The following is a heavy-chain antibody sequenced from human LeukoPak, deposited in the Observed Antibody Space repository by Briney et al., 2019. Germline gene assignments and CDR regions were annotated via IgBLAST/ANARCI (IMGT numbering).Heavy chain of an antibody. J-gene: IGHJ6*02. Sequence: PSETLSLTCAVYGGSFSGYYWSWIRQPPGKGLEWIGEINHSGSTNYNPSLKSRVTISVDTSKNQFSLKLSSVTAADTAVYYCARTDYGMDVWGQGTTVTVSS. CDR3: ARTDYGMDV. V-gene: IGHV4-34*01. D-gene: IGHD2-21*02. CDR2: INHSGST. CDR1: GGSFSGYY.